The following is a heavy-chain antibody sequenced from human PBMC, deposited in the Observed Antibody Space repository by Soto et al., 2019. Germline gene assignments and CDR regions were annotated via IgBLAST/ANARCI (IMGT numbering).Heavy chain of an antibody. V-gene: IGHV1-18*01. CDR2: ISAYNGNT. Sequence: QVQLVQSGAEVKKPGASVKVSCKASGYTFTSYGISWVRQAPGQGLEWMGGISAYNGNTNYAKKLQGRVTMTTDASTSTDYMELRSLRSDDTAVYYCARKGGRRYFDWLPFDYWGQGTLVTVSS. J-gene: IGHJ4*02. CDR1: GYTFTSYG. D-gene: IGHD3-9*01. CDR3: ARKGGRRYFDWLPFDY.